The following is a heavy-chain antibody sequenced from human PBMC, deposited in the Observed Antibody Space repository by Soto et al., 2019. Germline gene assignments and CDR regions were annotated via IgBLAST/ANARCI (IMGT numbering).Heavy chain of an antibody. CDR1: GFTFSGNS. D-gene: IGHD3-10*01. Sequence: PGGSLRLSYATSGFTFSGNSMHWLRQAPGKGRERVAVTSYDGATTYYADSVRGRFTLSRDNSKKTMFLHMKRLMPEDTAVYYCARVVVLTEWFFANGGQGMLVIVSS. J-gene: IGHJ4*02. CDR2: TSYDGATT. V-gene: IGHV3-30*04. CDR3: ARVVVLTEWFFAN.